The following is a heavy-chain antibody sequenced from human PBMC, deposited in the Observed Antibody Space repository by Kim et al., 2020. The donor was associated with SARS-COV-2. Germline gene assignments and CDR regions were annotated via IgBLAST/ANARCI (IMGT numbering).Heavy chain of an antibody. D-gene: IGHD3-10*01. CDR3: ARELWFGEIGHYGMDV. Sequence: GGSLRLSCAASGFTFSSYSMNWVRQAPGKGLEWVSYISSSSSTIYYADSVKGRFTISRDNAKNSLYLQMNSLRAEDTAVYYCARELWFGEIGHYGMDVWGQGTTVTVSS. J-gene: IGHJ6*02. CDR2: ISSSSSTI. V-gene: IGHV3-48*04. CDR1: GFTFSSYS.